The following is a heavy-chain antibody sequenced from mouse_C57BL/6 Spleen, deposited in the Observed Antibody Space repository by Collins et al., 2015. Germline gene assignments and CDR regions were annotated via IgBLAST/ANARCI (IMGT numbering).Heavy chain of an antibody. V-gene: IGHV1-72*01. Sequence: QVQLQQPGAEFVKPGTSVKLSCKASGYTFTNYWMHWVKQRPGRGLEWIGRIDPNSGGTKYNEKFKSKATVTVDRPSSTAYMQLSSLTSEDSAVYYCVRSRRLRWYFDVWGTGTTVTVSS. J-gene: IGHJ1*03. CDR3: VRSRRLRWYFDV. CDR2: IDPNSGGT. CDR1: GYTFTNYW. D-gene: IGHD2-4*01.